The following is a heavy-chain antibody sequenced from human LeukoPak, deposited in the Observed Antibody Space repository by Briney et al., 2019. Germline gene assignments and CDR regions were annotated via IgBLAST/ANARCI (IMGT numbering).Heavy chain of an antibody. Sequence: QPGGSLRLSCAASGFTFSSYAMGWVRQAPGKGLEWVSAISGSGGSTYYADSVKGRFTISRDNSKNTLYLQMNSLRAEDTAVYYCAKLPSDPAVAGFRRNYFDYWGQGTLVTVSS. V-gene: IGHV3-23*01. CDR1: GFTFSSYA. J-gene: IGHJ4*02. CDR2: ISGSGGST. D-gene: IGHD6-19*01. CDR3: AKLPSDPAVAGFRRNYFDY.